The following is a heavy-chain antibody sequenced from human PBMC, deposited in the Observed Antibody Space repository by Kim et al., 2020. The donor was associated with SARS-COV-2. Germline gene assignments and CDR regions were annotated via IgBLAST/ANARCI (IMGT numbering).Heavy chain of an antibody. CDR3: ARPYGDYPYYFDY. J-gene: IGHJ4*02. V-gene: IGHV4-34*01. CDR2: INHSGST. D-gene: IGHD4-17*01. Sequence: SETLSLTCAVYGVSFSGYYWSWIRQPPGKGLEWIGEINHSGSTNYNPSLKSRVTISVDTSKNQFSLKLSSVTAADTAVYYCARPYGDYPYYFDYWGQGTLVTVSS. CDR1: GVSFSGYY.